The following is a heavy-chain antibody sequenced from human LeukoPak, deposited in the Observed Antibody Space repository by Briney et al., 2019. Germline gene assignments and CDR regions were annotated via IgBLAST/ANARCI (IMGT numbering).Heavy chain of an antibody. J-gene: IGHJ4*02. CDR3: ARDLTGAVFDF. V-gene: IGHV3-74*01. CDR2: ITSDGSST. Sequence: GGSLRLSCAASGFTFSRYWMHWVRQAPGKGLVCVSRITSDGSSTSYADSVRGRFAISRDNAKNTVYLQMNSLTAEDTAVYYCARDLTGAVFDFWGQGTLVTVSS. D-gene: IGHD1-26*01. CDR1: GFTFSRYW.